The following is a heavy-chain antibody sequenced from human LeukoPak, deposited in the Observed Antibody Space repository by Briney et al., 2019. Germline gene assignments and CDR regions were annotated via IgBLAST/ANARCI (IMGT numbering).Heavy chain of an antibody. Sequence: SETLSLTCAVYGGSFSGYYWSWIRQPPGKGLEWIGEINHSGSTNYNPSLKSRVTISVDTSKNQFSLKLSSVTAADTAVYYCATHEVVVPAAFDYWGQGTLVTVS. V-gene: IGHV4-34*01. CDR1: GGSFSGYY. CDR2: INHSGST. CDR3: ATHEVVVPAAFDY. J-gene: IGHJ4*02. D-gene: IGHD2-2*01.